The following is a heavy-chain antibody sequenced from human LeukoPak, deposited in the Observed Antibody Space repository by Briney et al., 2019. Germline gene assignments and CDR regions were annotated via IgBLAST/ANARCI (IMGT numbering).Heavy chain of an antibody. J-gene: IGHJ6*03. CDR3: ARDWGGIVVVPAAPAKYYYMDV. Sequence: GASVTVSCKASGYTFTGYYMHWVRQAPGQGLEWMGWINPNSGGTNYAQKFQGRVTMTRDTSISTAYMELSRLRSDDTAVYYCARDWGGIVVVPAAPAKYYYMDVWGKGTTVTVSS. V-gene: IGHV1-2*02. D-gene: IGHD2-2*01. CDR2: INPNSGGT. CDR1: GYTFTGYY.